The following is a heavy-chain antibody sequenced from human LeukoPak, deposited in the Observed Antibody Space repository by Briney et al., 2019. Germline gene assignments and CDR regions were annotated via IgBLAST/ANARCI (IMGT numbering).Heavy chain of an antibody. CDR2: INHSGST. CDR1: GGSFSGYY. V-gene: IGHV4-34*01. CDR3: ARAVASTNDAFDI. Sequence: SETLSLTCAVYGGSFSGYYWSWIRQPPGKGLEWIGEINHSGSTNYNPSLKSRVTISVDTSKNQFSLKLSSVTAADTAVYNCARAVASTNDAFDIWGQGTMVTVSS. J-gene: IGHJ3*02. D-gene: IGHD5-12*01.